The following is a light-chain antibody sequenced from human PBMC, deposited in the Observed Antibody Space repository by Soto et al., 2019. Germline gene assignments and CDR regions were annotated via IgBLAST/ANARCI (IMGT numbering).Light chain of an antibody. V-gene: IGKV1-5*01. J-gene: IGKJ1*01. CDR3: QQYHSYWT. CDR2: DAS. CDR1: QNIRSR. Sequence: DFQITHSPSTLSASVGDRVTITCRASQNIRSRLAWFQQKPGRAPKLLIYDASSLESGVPQRFSGSGSGTEFTLTISSLQTDDFSTYYCQQYHSYWTLGQGTKVDIK.